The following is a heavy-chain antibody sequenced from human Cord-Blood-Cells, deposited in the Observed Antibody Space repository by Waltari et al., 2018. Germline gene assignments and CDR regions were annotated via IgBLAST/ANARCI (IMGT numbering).Heavy chain of an antibody. Sequence: QVQLQQWGAGLLRPSETLSLTCAVYGGSFSGYYWSWIRQPPGKGLEWIGEINHSGSTNYNPSLKSRVTISVDTSKNQFSLKLSSVTAADTAVYYCAREAGPTGDHWFDPWGQGTLVTVSS. CDR3: AREAGPTGDHWFDP. CDR1: GGSFSGYY. J-gene: IGHJ5*02. D-gene: IGHD7-27*01. CDR2: INHSGST. V-gene: IGHV4-34*01.